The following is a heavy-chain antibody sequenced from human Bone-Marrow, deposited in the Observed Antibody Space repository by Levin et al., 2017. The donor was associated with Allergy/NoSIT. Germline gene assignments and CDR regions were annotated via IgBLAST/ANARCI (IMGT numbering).Heavy chain of an antibody. CDR1: GFTFSRHW. CDR3: ARLMGTSTIYDY. Sequence: GGSLRLSCAASGFTFSRHWMSWVRQAPGKGLEWVASLNQDGSVKYHVDSVKGRFTISRDNAENSLYLQMSSLTLEDTAVYYCARLMGTSTIYDYWGQGTLVTVSS. V-gene: IGHV3-7*01. CDR2: LNQDGSVK. D-gene: IGHD7-27*01. J-gene: IGHJ4*02.